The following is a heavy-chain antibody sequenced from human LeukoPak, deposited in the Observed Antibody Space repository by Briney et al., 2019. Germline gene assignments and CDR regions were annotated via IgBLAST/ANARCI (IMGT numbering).Heavy chain of an antibody. J-gene: IGHJ4*02. CDR1: GFSISIPYY. CDR3: AMITVTTGIDS. D-gene: IGHD4-17*01. Sequence: PSATLSLTCSVSGFSISIPYYWGWIRQPPGKGLEWIGNSLHGGNTFYNPSLRGRLTISLDTSKNQVSMKLSSVTAADTAVYYCAMITVTTGIDSWGQGTLVTVSS. CDR2: SLHGGNT. V-gene: IGHV4-38-2*02.